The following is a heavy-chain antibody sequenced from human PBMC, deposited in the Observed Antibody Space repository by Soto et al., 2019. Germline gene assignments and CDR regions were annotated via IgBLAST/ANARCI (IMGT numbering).Heavy chain of an antibody. CDR3: ARDRDWNLDY. J-gene: IGHJ4*02. D-gene: IGHD1-1*01. Sequence: GASVKVSCKASGYTFSRYGIGWLRQAPGQGLEWMGWIYIDDTKYAQNLQGRVTMTTDTSTSTVYMELRSLTADDTAVYYCARDRDWNLDYWGQGTLVTVSS. CDR1: GYTFSRYG. V-gene: IGHV1-18*01. CDR2: IYIDDT.